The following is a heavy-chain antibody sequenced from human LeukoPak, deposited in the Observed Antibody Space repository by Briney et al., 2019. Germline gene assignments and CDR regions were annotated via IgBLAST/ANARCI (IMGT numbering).Heavy chain of an antibody. Sequence: ASVKVSCKASGYTFTSYYMHWVRQAPGQGLEWMGIINPSGGSTSYAQKFQGRVTMTRDTSISTAYMELSRLRSDDTAVYYCARVGAIQGAFDIWGQGTMVTVSS. CDR3: ARVGAIQGAFDI. J-gene: IGHJ3*02. V-gene: IGHV1-46*01. CDR1: GYTFTSYY. CDR2: INPSGGST. D-gene: IGHD3-16*01.